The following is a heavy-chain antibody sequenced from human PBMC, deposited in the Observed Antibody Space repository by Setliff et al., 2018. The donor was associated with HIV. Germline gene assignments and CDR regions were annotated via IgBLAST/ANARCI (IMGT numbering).Heavy chain of an antibody. CDR3: ARIPQLLDYAMDV. CDR1: GYSISSNDW. V-gene: IGHV4-28*01. Sequence: PSETLSLTCVVSGYSISSNDWWGWIRQSPGKGLEWIGYIFHSGSTYYNPSLKSRVTISVDRSKNQFSLNVTSVTAADTAVYYCARIPQLLDYAMDVWGQGTTVTVSS. CDR2: IFHSGST. D-gene: IGHD2-2*01. J-gene: IGHJ6*02.